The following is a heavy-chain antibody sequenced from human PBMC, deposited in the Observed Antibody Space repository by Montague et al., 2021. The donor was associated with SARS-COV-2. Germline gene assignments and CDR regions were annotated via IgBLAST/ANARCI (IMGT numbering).Heavy chain of an antibody. J-gene: IGHJ4*02. V-gene: IGHV4-59*01. CDR1: GGSISSYY. Sequence: SETLSLTCTVSGGSISSYYWSWIRQPPGKGLEWIWNIYYGGSTXXXPSXXXRVTISVDTSKNQFSLTLSSVTAAETAVYYCARAPVAHITIFGVVNSFDYWGQGTLVTVSS. CDR2: IYYGGST. D-gene: IGHD3-3*01. CDR3: ARAPVAHITIFGVVNSFDY.